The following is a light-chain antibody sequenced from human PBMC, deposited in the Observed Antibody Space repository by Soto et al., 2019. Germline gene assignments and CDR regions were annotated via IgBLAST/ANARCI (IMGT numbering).Light chain of an antibody. CDR1: QSVGGD. Sequence: EIVLTQAPATLSLSPGERATLSCRAGQSVGGDLAWYQQKPGQPPRLLIYDASNRATGIPARFSGSGFGTDFTLTTSTLEPEVFAFFYCKHRPNCPPYTLGQGPKLEIK. CDR2: DAS. V-gene: IGKV3-11*01. J-gene: IGKJ2*01. CDR3: KHRPNCPPYT.